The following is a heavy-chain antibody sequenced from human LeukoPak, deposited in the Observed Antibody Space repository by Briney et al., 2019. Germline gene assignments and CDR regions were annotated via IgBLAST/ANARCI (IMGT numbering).Heavy chain of an antibody. CDR2: MSGSGGST. J-gene: IGHJ4*02. D-gene: IGHD5-18*01. CDR3: AKALLSTATPYFDY. Sequence: PGGSLRLSCAASGFTFSSSAMSWVRQAPGKGLERVSAMSGSGGSTYYADSVKGRFTVFRDNSKNTLYLQMNSLRAEDTAVYYCAKALLSTATPYFDYWGQGTLVTVSS. CDR1: GFTFSSSA. V-gene: IGHV3-23*01.